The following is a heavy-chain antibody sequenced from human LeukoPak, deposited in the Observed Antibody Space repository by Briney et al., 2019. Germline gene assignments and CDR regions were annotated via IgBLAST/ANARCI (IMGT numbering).Heavy chain of an antibody. CDR2: IYSGGST. D-gene: IGHD3-9*01. V-gene: IGHV3-53*01. Sequence: GGSLRLSCAASGCTVSSNYMSWVRQAPGKGLEWVSVIYSGGSTDYADSVKGRFTISRDTSKNTLYLQMNSLRVEDTAVYYCARSSHYDILTGYFEEDAFDIWGQGTMVTVSS. J-gene: IGHJ3*02. CDR3: ARSSHYDILTGYFEEDAFDI. CDR1: GCTVSSNY.